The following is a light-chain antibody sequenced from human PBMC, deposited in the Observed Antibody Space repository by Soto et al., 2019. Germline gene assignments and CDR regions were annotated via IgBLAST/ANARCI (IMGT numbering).Light chain of an antibody. CDR2: GAS. V-gene: IGKV3-11*01. Sequence: EIVLTQSPATLSLSPGERATLSCRASQSVSSYLAWYQQRPGQAPRLLIYGASNRATGIPARFSGSGSGTDFTLTISCLEAEDFAVYYCQQRTDLPMTFGQGTRLEIK. J-gene: IGKJ5*01. CDR3: QQRTDLPMT. CDR1: QSVSSY.